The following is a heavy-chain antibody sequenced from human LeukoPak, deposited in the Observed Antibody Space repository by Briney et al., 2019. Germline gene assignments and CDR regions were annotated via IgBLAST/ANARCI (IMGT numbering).Heavy chain of an antibody. Sequence: SETLSLTCTVSGVSISSSSYYWGWIRQPPGKGLEWIGSIYYSGSTYYNPSLKSRVTISVDTSKNQFSLKLSSVTAADTAVYYCARVRLVYYYGSGSYYAQVEYFDYWGQGTLVTVSS. J-gene: IGHJ4*02. CDR3: ARVRLVYYYGSGSYYAQVEYFDY. CDR2: IYYSGST. CDR1: GVSISSSSYY. V-gene: IGHV4-39*07. D-gene: IGHD3-10*01.